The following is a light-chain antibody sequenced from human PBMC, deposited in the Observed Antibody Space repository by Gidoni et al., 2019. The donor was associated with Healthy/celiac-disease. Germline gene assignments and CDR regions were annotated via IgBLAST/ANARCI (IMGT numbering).Light chain of an antibody. V-gene: IGKV1-39*01. Sequence: DIQITQSPSSLSASVGDRVTITCRASQSISSYLNWYQQKPGKAPKLLIYDASSLQSGVPSRFSGSGSGTDFTLTISSLQPEDFATYYCQQSYSTLWTFXQXTKVXIK. CDR3: QQSYSTLWT. CDR2: DAS. J-gene: IGKJ1*01. CDR1: QSISSY.